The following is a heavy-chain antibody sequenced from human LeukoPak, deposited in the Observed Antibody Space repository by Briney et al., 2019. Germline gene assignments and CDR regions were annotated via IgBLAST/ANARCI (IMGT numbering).Heavy chain of an antibody. V-gene: IGHV1-8*01. D-gene: IGHD3-22*01. CDR3: ASMSYDSSGYYSLAFDY. Sequence: ASVKVSCKASGYTFTSYDINWVRQATGQGLEWMGWMNPNSGNTGYAQKFQGRVTMTRNTSISTAYMELSSLRSEDTAVYYCASMSYDSSGYYSLAFDYWGQGTLVTVSS. CDR1: GYTFTSYD. CDR2: MNPNSGNT. J-gene: IGHJ4*02.